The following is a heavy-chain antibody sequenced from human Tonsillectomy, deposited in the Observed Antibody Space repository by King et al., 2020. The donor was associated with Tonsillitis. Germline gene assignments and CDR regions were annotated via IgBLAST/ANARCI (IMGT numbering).Heavy chain of an antibody. CDR3: ARGCTLGGVIVVPNYWYFDL. CDR2: VNPNSGNT. J-gene: IGHJ2*01. CDR1: GYSFTSYD. V-gene: IGHV1-8*01. D-gene: IGHD3-16*02. Sequence: QLVQSGAEVKKPGASVKVSCKASGYSFTSYDISWVRQATGHGLEWMGWVNPNSGNTAYARKFQGRVTMTRNTSMSTAYMELSGLRSEDTAVYYCARGCTLGGVIVVPNYWYFDLWGRGTLVTVSS.